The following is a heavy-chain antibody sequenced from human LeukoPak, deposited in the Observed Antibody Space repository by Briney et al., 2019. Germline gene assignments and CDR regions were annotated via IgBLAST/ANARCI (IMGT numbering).Heavy chain of an antibody. Sequence: PGGSLRLSCAASGFTFSSYEMNWVRQAPGKGLEWVSYISSSGSTIYYADSVKGRFTISRDNAKNSLYLQMNSLGAEDTAVYYCARDSVKYYYGSGSYYGAFDIWGQGTMVTVSS. CDR2: ISSSGSTI. D-gene: IGHD3-10*01. CDR3: ARDSVKYYYGSGSYYGAFDI. V-gene: IGHV3-48*03. J-gene: IGHJ3*02. CDR1: GFTFSSYE.